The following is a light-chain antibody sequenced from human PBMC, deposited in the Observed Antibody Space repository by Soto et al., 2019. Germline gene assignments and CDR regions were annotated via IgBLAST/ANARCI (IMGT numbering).Light chain of an antibody. V-gene: IGKV3D-20*01. J-gene: IGKJ5*01. CDR2: GAS. CDR1: RSVSSSY. CDR3: QQYGSSPPIT. Sequence: EIVLTQSPATLSLSPGERATLSCGASRSVSSSYLAWYQQKPGLAPRPLIYGASYRATGIPDRFSGSGSGTAFTLTISRLEPEDFAVYYCQQYGSSPPITFGQGTRLEIK.